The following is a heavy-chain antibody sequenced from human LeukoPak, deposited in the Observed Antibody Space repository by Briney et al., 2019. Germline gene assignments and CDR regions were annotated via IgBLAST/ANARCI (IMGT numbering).Heavy chain of an antibody. CDR1: GGSISSYY. J-gene: IGHJ6*02. V-gene: IGHV4-4*07. D-gene: IGHD3-22*01. CDR3: ARDHPFEGSWLSRNGMDV. Sequence: PSETLSLTCTVSGGSISSYYWSWIRQPAGKGLEWIGRIYTSGSTNYNPSLKSRVTMSVDTSKNQFSLKLSSVTAADTAVYYCARDHPFEGSWLSRNGMDVWGQGTTVTVSS. CDR2: IYTSGST.